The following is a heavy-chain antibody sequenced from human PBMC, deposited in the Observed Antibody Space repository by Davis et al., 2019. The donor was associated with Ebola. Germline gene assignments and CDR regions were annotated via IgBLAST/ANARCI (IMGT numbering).Heavy chain of an antibody. J-gene: IGHJ2*01. V-gene: IGHV4-59*12. CDR2: IYYSGST. D-gene: IGHD3-22*01. CDR3: ARSYYYDSSGYYFHYWYFDL. CDR1: GGSISSYY. Sequence: PSETLSLTCTVSGGSISSYYWSWIRQPPGKGLEWIGYIYYSGSTNYNPSLKSRVTISVDTSKNQFSLKLSSVTAADTAVYYCARSYYYDSSGYYFHYWYFDLWGRGTLVTVSS.